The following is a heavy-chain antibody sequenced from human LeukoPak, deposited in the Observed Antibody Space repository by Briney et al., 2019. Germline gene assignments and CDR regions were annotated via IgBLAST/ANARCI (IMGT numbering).Heavy chain of an antibody. D-gene: IGHD3-22*01. J-gene: IGHJ4*02. CDR2: IWYDGSNK. CDR1: GFTFSSYG. V-gene: IGHV3-33*06. CDR3: TKERDNSGLFFAS. Sequence: GGSLRLSCAASGFTFSSYGMHWVRQAPGKGLEWVAVIWYDGSNKYYADSVKGRFTISRDSSQNMLYLQMNSLRVEDTAVYHCTKERDNSGLFFASWGQGTPVTVSS.